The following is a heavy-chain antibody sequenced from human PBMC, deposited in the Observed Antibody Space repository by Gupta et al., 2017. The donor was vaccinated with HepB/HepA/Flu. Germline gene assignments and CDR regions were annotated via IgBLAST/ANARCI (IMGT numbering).Heavy chain of an antibody. CDR1: GFTFSSYA. V-gene: IGHV3-30-3*01. J-gene: IGHJ4*02. CDR3: ARDAPTSYYDILTGYYQGQPFDY. D-gene: IGHD3-9*01. Sequence: QVQLVESGGGVVQPGRSLRLSCAASGFTFSSYAMHWVRLAPGTGLEWVAVISYDGSNKYYADSVKGRFTISRDNSKNTLYLQMNSLRAEDTAVYYCARDAPTSYYDILTGYYQGQPFDYWGQGTLVTVSS. CDR2: ISYDGSNK.